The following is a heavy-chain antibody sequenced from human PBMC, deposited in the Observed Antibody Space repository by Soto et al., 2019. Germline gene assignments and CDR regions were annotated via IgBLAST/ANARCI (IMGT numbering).Heavy chain of an antibody. D-gene: IGHD3-3*01. CDR1: GGSISSGGYY. CDR3: AGGWAGSFWSGRNDHWFDP. J-gene: IGHJ5*02. Sequence: SETLSLTCTVSGGSISSGGYYWSWIRQHPGKGLEWIAYIYYSGSTYYNPSLRSRVTISLDTSKNQFSLKLSSVTAADTAVYYCAGGWAGSFWSGRNDHWFDPWGEGTLVTVSS. CDR2: IYYSGST. V-gene: IGHV4-31*03.